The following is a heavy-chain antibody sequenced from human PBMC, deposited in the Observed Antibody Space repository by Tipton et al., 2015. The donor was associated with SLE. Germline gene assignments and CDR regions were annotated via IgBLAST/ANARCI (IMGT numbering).Heavy chain of an antibody. Sequence: TLSLTCTVSGYSISSGYYWGWIRQPPGKGLEWIGRIYTSGSTNYNPSLKSRVTISVDTSKNQFSLKLSSVTAADTAVYYCAMRGFNDYGGNFDYWGQGTLVTVSS. CDR3: AMRGFNDYGGNFDY. D-gene: IGHD4-23*01. J-gene: IGHJ4*02. V-gene: IGHV4-38-2*02. CDR2: IYTSGST. CDR1: GYSISSGYY.